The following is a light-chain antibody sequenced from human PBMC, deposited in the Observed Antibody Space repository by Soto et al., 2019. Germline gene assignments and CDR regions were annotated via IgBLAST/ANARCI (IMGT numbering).Light chain of an antibody. CDR3: QQYNNWPRT. CDR2: GAS. Sequence: EIVLTQSPGTLSLSPGERATLSCRASQSVSSNLAWYQQKPGQAPRLLIYGASTRATGIPARFSGSGSGTEFTLTISSLQSEDFGVYYCQQYNNWPRTFGQGTKVDI. J-gene: IGKJ1*01. CDR1: QSVSSN. V-gene: IGKV3-15*01.